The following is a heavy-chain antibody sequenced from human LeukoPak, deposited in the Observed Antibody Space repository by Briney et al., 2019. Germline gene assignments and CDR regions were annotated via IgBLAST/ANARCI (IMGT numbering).Heavy chain of an antibody. Sequence: PGGSLRLSCAASGFTVSSNNMSWVRQAPGKGLEWVSVIYSGGSTYYADSVKGRFTISRDNSKNTLYLQMNSLRAEDTAVYYCARDRSKCSGGSCYSGGFDYWGQGTLVTVSS. J-gene: IGHJ4*02. D-gene: IGHD2-15*01. CDR3: ARDRSKCSGGSCYSGGFDY. V-gene: IGHV3-53*01. CDR2: IYSGGST. CDR1: GFTVSSNN.